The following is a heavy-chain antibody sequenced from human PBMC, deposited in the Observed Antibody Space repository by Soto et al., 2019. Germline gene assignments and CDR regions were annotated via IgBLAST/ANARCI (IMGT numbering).Heavy chain of an antibody. CDR2: ISRSSSYI. Sequence: GGSLRLSCAASGFTFSSYSMNWVRQAPGKGLEWVASISRSSSYIYYADSVKGRFTIARDHDKNSMFLQMNSLAADDTAVYCCARDLAPDSDFWSGYFGFDYWGQGTQVTVSS. V-gene: IGHV3-21*01. D-gene: IGHD3-3*01. CDR3: ARDLAPDSDFWSGYFGFDY. J-gene: IGHJ4*02. CDR1: GFTFSSYS.